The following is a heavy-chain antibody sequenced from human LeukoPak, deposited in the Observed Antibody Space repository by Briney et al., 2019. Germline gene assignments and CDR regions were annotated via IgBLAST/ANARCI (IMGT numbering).Heavy chain of an antibody. J-gene: IGHJ4*02. CDR1: GVSINSDANY. CDR2: IYYTGTT. D-gene: IGHD3-16*02. CDR3: ARASRLGELSLGY. V-gene: IGHV4-31*03. Sequence: PSETLSLTCTVSGVSINSDANYWSCIRQHPGKDLEWIGYIYYTGTTYYNPSLKSRLTISIGTSKKQFSLMLLSVTAADTAVYYCARASRLGELSLGYWGQGTLVTVSS.